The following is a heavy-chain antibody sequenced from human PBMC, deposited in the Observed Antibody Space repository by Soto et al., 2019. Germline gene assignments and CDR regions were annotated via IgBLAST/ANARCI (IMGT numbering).Heavy chain of an antibody. J-gene: IGHJ4*02. D-gene: IGHD1-26*01. CDR2: IYYSGST. CDR3: ARPSGSYLYYFDY. Sequence: QLQLQESGPGLVKPSETLSLTCTVSGGSISSSSYYWGWIRQPPGKGLEWIGSIYYSGSTYYNPSLKSRVTISVDTSKNQFSQKLSSVTAADTAVYYCARPSGSYLYYFDYWGQGTLVTVSS. CDR1: GGSISSSSYY. V-gene: IGHV4-39*01.